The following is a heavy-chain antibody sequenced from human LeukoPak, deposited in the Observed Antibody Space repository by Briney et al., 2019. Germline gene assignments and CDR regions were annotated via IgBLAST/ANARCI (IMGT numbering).Heavy chain of an antibody. CDR2: ISAYNGNT. CDR1: GYTFTSYG. V-gene: IGHV1-18*01. CDR3: ARAPPSLYDILTGYPWEGFDH. Sequence: ASVKVSCKASGYTFTSYGISWVRQAPGQGLEWMGWISAYNGNTNYAQKLQGRVTMTTDTSTSTAYMELRSLRSDDTAVYYCARAPPSLYDILTGYPWEGFDHWGQGTLVTVSS. D-gene: IGHD3-9*01. J-gene: IGHJ4*02.